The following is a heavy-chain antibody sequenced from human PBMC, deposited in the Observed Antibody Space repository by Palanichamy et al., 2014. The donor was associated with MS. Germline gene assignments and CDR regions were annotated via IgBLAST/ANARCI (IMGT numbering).Heavy chain of an antibody. CDR3: AKIRGGYSGFRNSGLDP. V-gene: IGHV3-23*01. Sequence: EVQLLESGGTLVXPGGSLRLSCAASGFNFSNYGMSWVRQAPGKGLEWVSSISGRGISTYYADSVKGRFTISRDNFKNTVYLQMNSLRVEDTAIYYCAKIRGGYSGFRNSGLDPWGQGTLVSVSS. J-gene: IGHJ5*02. CDR1: GFNFSNYG. D-gene: IGHD5-12*01. CDR2: ISGRGIST.